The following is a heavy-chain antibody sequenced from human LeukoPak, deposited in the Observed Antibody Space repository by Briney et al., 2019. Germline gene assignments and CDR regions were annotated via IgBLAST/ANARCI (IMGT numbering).Heavy chain of an antibody. J-gene: IGHJ4*02. CDR3: ARTEGYYYDRRGYYFDY. Sequence: SETLSLTCAVYGGSFRGYYWSWIRQPPGKGLEWIGEINHSGSTNYNPSLKSRVTISVDTSKNQFSLKLSSVTAADTAVYYCARTEGYYYDRRGYYFDYWGQGTLVTVSS. CDR1: GGSFRGYY. V-gene: IGHV4-34*01. CDR2: INHSGST. D-gene: IGHD3-22*01.